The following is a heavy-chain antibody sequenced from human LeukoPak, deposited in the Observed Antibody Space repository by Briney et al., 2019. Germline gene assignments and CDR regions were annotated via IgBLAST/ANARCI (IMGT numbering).Heavy chain of an antibody. J-gene: IGHJ3*02. Sequence: SETLSLTCAVSGGSISSSNWWRWVRPPPGKVLEWIGEIYHSGSTNYNPSLKSRVTLSVDKSKNQFSLKLSSVTAADTAVYYCARKIAAAVPYAFDIWGQGTMVTVSS. CDR3: ARKIAAAVPYAFDI. D-gene: IGHD6-13*01. V-gene: IGHV4-4*02. CDR2: IYHSGST. CDR1: GGSISSSNW.